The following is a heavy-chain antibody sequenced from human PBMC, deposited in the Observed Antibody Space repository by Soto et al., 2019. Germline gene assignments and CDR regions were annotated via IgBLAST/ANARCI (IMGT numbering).Heavy chain of an antibody. J-gene: IGHJ6*03. CDR2: IYSGGST. CDR3: ARGEAEALQANYDAYYMDV. CDR1: GFTVSSNY. D-gene: IGHD3-3*01. V-gene: IGHV3-66*01. Sequence: PGGSLRLSCAASGFTVSSNYMSWVRQAPGKGLEWVSVIYSGGSTYYADSVKGRFTISRDNSKNTLYLQMNGLRAEDTAVYYCARGEAEALQANYDAYYMDVWGKGTTVTVSS.